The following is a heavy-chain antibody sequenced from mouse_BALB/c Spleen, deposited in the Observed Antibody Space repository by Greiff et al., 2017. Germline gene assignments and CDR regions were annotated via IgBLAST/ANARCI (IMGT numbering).Heavy chain of an antibody. CDR1: GFNIKDTY. D-gene: IGHD2-1*01. J-gene: IGHJ4*01. CDR3: ARWVGNYPYAMDY. CDR2: IDPANGNT. V-gene: IGHV14-3*02. Sequence: EVQLQQSGAELVKPGASVKLSCTASGFNIKDTYMHWVKQRPEQGLEWIGRIDPANGNTKYDPKFQGKATITADTSSNTAYLQLSSLTSEDTDVYYCARWVGNYPYAMDYWGQGTAVTVSS.